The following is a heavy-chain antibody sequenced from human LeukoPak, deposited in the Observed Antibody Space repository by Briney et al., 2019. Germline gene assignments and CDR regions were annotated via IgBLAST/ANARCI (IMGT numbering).Heavy chain of an antibody. Sequence: PGGSLGLSCAASGFIFSSYAMSWVRQAPGKGLEWVSAISGSGGSTYYADSVKGRFTISRDNSKNTLYLQMNSLRAEDTAVYYCAKAWEREYYYYYGMDVWGQGTTVTVSS. CDR2: ISGSGGST. D-gene: IGHD1-26*01. V-gene: IGHV3-23*01. CDR1: GFIFSSYA. CDR3: AKAWEREYYYYYGMDV. J-gene: IGHJ6*02.